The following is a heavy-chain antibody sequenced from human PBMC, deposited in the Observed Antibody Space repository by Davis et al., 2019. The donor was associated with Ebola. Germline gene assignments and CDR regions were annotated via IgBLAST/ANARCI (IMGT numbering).Heavy chain of an antibody. CDR1: GFTFSGSA. J-gene: IGHJ6*02. CDR3: ARVPVGYYYYGMDV. Sequence: GESLKISCAASGFTFSGSAMHWVRQASGKGLEWVGRIRSKANSYATAYAASVKGRFTISRDNAKNSLYLQMNSLRAEDTAVYYCARVPVGYYYYGMDVWGQGTTVTVSS. CDR2: IRSKANSYAT. V-gene: IGHV3-73*01. D-gene: IGHD1-26*01.